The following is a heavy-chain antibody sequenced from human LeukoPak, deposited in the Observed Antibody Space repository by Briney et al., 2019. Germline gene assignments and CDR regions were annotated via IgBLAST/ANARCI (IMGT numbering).Heavy chain of an antibody. V-gene: IGHV4-59*08. D-gene: IGHD2-15*01. CDR3: ARSVNIVVEYYFDY. CDR1: GGSISSYY. CDR2: IYYSGIT. J-gene: IGHJ4*02. Sequence: PSETLSLTCTVSGGSISSYYWSWIRQPPGKGLEWIGYIYYSGITHYYPSLKSRVTISVDTSKNQFSLKLNSVTAADTAVYYCARSVNIVVEYYFDYWGQGPLVTVPS.